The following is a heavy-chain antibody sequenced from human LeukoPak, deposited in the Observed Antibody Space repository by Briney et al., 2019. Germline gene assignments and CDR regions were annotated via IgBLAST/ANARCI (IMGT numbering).Heavy chain of an antibody. Sequence: GGSLRLSCAASGFTFSSYAMSWVRQAPGKGLEWVSAISGSGGSTYYADSVKGRFTISRDNSKNTLYLQMNSLRAEDTAVYYCARAGAAGVSYFDYWGQGTLVTVSS. CDR3: ARAGAAGVSYFDY. CDR2: ISGSGGST. D-gene: IGHD6-13*01. V-gene: IGHV3-23*01. CDR1: GFTFSSYA. J-gene: IGHJ4*02.